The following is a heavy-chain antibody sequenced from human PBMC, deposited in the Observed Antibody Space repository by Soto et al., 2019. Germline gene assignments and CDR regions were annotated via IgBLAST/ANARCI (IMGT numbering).Heavy chain of an antibody. CDR1: GFTFSNYN. V-gene: IGHV3-21*01. Sequence: EVQLVESGGGLVKPGGSLRLSCAASGFTFSNYNINWVRQAPGKGLEWVSSIGTTSSYIYYADSVKGRFTISRDNAKNSRYLQMNSLRAEDTAGYYCARVQAVAALYGSDVWGQGTTVTVSS. CDR3: ARVQAVAALYGSDV. D-gene: IGHD6-19*01. CDR2: IGTTSSYI. J-gene: IGHJ6*02.